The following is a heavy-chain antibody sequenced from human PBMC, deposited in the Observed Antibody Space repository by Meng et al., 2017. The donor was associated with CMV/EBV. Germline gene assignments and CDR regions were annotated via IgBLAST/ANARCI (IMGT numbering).Heavy chain of an antibody. Sequence: GSLRLSCAVYGGSFSGHYWSWIRQPPGKGLEWIGEINHSGSTNYNPSLKSRVTISVDTPKNQFSLKLSSVTAADTAVYYCARLSRWLRMGYGMDVWGQGTTVTVSS. CDR1: GGSFSGHY. V-gene: IGHV4-34*01. D-gene: IGHD5-12*01. J-gene: IGHJ6*02. CDR2: INHSGST. CDR3: ARLSRWLRMGYGMDV.